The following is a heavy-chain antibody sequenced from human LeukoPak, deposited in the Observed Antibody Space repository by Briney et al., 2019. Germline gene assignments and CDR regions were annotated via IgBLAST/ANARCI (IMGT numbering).Heavy chain of an antibody. CDR3: ARDQPYYGDHLYAFDI. D-gene: IGHD3-10*01. V-gene: IGHV1-18*01. CDR2: ISAYNGNT. Sequence: ASVKVSCKASGYTFTSYGISWVRQAPGQGLEWMGWISAYNGNTNYAQKLQGRVTMTTDTSTSTAYMELRSLRSDDTAVYYCARDQPYYGDHLYAFDIWGQGTMVTVSS. CDR1: GYTFTSYG. J-gene: IGHJ3*02.